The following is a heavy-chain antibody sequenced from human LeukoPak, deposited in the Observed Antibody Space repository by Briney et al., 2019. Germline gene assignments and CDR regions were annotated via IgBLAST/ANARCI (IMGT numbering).Heavy chain of an antibody. V-gene: IGHV3-30*03. Sequence: GGSLRLSCAASGFTFSSYGMHWVRQAPGKGLEWVAVISYDGSNKYYGDSVKGRFTISRDNSKNTLYLQMNSLRSEDTSVYYCARLWWIQPVYWGQGTLVTVSS. CDR1: GFTFSSYG. CDR3: ARLWWIQPVY. J-gene: IGHJ4*02. D-gene: IGHD5-18*01. CDR2: ISYDGSNK.